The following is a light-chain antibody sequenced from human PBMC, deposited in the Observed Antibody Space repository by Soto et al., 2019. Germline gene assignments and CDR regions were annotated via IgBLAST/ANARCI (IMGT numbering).Light chain of an antibody. CDR1: SRDGGAYKY. J-gene: IGLJ3*02. CDR3: TSYVGNDIWV. CDR2: EVT. Sequence: QSALTQPPSASVSSAQSVTISCTGTSRDGGAYKYVSWYQQYPGKAPKLMIYEVTKRPSGVPDRFSGSKSGNTASLTVSGLQAEDEADYYCTSYVGNDIWVFGGGTKLTVL. V-gene: IGLV2-8*01.